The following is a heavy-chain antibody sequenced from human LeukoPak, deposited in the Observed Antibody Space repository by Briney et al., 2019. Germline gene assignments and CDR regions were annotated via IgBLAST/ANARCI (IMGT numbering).Heavy chain of an antibody. CDR1: GYTFTSYY. Sequence: ASVKVSCKASGYTFTSYYMHWVRQAPGQGLEWMGIINPSGGSTSYAQKFQGRVTITTDESTSTAYMELSSLRSEDTAVYYCARGGKRAIAIAAVHFDYWGQGTLVTVSS. J-gene: IGHJ4*02. D-gene: IGHD6-13*01. CDR2: INPSGGST. CDR3: ARGGKRAIAIAAVHFDY. V-gene: IGHV1-46*01.